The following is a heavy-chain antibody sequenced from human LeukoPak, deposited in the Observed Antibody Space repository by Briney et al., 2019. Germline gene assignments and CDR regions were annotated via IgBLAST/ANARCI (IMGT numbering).Heavy chain of an antibody. CDR1: GFTFSSYG. J-gene: IGHJ6*02. Sequence: GGSLRLSCAASGFTFSSYGMHWVRQAPGKGLEWVAVMSYDGSNKYYADSVKGRFTISRDNSKNTLYLQMNSLTAEDTAVYYCARDRSSSWYYYYSYGMDVWGRGTTVTVSS. CDR3: ARDRSSSWYYYYSYGMDV. CDR2: MSYDGSNK. D-gene: IGHD6-13*01. V-gene: IGHV3-30*03.